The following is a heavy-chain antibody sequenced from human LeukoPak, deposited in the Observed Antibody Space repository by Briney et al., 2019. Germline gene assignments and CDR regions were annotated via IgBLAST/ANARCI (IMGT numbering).Heavy chain of an antibody. D-gene: IGHD3-16*01. Sequence: GGSLRLSCAASGFTFSSYGMHWVRQAPGKGLEWVAFIRYDGSNKYYAESVKGRFTISRDNSKNTLYLQMNSLRAEDTAVYYCARDERGVFDLWGQGTMVTASS. V-gene: IGHV3-30*02. J-gene: IGHJ3*01. CDR2: IRYDGSNK. CDR1: GFTFSSYG. CDR3: ARDERGVFDL.